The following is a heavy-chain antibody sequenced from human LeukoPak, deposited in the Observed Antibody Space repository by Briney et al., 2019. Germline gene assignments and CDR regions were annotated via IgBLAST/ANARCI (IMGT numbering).Heavy chain of an antibody. CDR1: GGSISSYY. V-gene: IGHV4-59*01. Sequence: SETLSLTCTVSGGSISSYYWSWIRQPPGKGLEWIGYIYYSGSTNYNPSLKSRVTISVDTSKNQFSLKLSSVTAADMAVYYCARSRLLSSGWYPTVDWFDPWGQGTLVTVSS. CDR3: ARSRLLSSGWYPTVDWFDP. D-gene: IGHD6-19*01. J-gene: IGHJ5*02. CDR2: IYYSGST.